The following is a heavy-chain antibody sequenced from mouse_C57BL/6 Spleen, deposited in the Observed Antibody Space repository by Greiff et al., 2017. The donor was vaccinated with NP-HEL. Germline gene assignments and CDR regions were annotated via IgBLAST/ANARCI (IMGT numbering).Heavy chain of an antibody. Sequence: QVQLQQSGAELMKPGASVKLSCKATGYTFTGYWIEWVKQRPGHGLEWIGEILPGSGSTNYNEKFKGKATFTADTSSNTAYIQLSSLTTEDSAIYYCARSGIYDGYYDYAMDYWGQGTSVTVSS. J-gene: IGHJ4*01. CDR3: ARSGIYDGYYDYAMDY. V-gene: IGHV1-9*01. D-gene: IGHD2-3*01. CDR1: GYTFTGYW. CDR2: ILPGSGST.